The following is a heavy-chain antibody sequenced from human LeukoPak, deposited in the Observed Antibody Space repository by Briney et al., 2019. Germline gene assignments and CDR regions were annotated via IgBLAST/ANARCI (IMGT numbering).Heavy chain of an antibody. CDR3: ASSSIGAAGYAAFDI. Sequence: PSETLSLTCTVSGGSISRYYWNWIRQSPGKGLEWIGYFYDSGSTNYNPSLKSRVTISVDTSKNQFSLKLSSVTAADTAVYYCASSSIGAAGYAAFDIWGQGTMVTVSS. D-gene: IGHD6-13*01. J-gene: IGHJ3*02. V-gene: IGHV4-59*01. CDR1: GGSISRYY. CDR2: FYDSGST.